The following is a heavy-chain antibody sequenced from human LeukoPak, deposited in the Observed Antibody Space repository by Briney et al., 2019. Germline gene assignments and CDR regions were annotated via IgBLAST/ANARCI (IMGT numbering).Heavy chain of an antibody. D-gene: IGHD5-18*01. V-gene: IGHV5-51*01. CDR1: GSTFTNYW. CDR3: ARRVAYNYAFDF. Sequence: GASLDISCEGSGSTFTNYWIGRVRQLRGKGLEWMGIIYPGDSDTRYSPSFQGQVTISADKSISTAYLQWSSLKASDTAMYYWARRVAYNYAFDFWGQGTLVTVSS. J-gene: IGHJ4*02. CDR2: IYPGDSDT.